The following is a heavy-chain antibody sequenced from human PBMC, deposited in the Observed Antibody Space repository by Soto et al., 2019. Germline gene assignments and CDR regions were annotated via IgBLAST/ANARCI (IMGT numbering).Heavy chain of an antibody. J-gene: IGHJ6*01. Sequence: SETLSLTCAVYGGSFSGYYWSWIRQPPGKGLEWIGEINHSGSTNYNPSLKSRVTISVDTSKNQFSLKLSSVTAADTAVYYCARGLAVAAYYYYGMDVWGQGTTVT. CDR1: GGSFSGYY. V-gene: IGHV4-34*01. CDR3: ARGLAVAAYYYYGMDV. CDR2: INHSGST. D-gene: IGHD2-15*01.